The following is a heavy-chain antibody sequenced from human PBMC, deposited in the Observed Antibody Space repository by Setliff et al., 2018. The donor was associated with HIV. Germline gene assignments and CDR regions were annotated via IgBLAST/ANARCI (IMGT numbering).Heavy chain of an antibody. CDR1: GFSFSRYT. V-gene: IGHV3-21*01. J-gene: IGHJ4*02. CDR3: AKGDSFVFSYVYPDY. CDR2: ITSNLNY. D-gene: IGHD3-22*01. Sequence: GGSLRLSCVASGFSFSRYTMMWVRQTPGKGLEWVSSITSNLNYKYADSVKGRFAISRDNTKNSLYLQMNSLRAEDTAVYYCAKGDSFVFSYVYPDYWGPGTLVTVSS.